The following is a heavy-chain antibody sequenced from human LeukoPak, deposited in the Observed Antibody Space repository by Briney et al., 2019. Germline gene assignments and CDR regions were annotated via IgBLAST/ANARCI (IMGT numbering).Heavy chain of an antibody. CDR1: GGSFSGYY. J-gene: IGHJ4*02. Sequence: SETLSLTCAVDGGSFSGYYWSWIRQPPGKGLEWIEYIYYSGSTNYNPSLKSRVTISVDTSKNQFSLKLSSVTAADTAVYYCASQSQQFDYWGQGTLVTVSS. CDR3: ASQSQQFDY. CDR2: IYYSGST. V-gene: IGHV4-59*08.